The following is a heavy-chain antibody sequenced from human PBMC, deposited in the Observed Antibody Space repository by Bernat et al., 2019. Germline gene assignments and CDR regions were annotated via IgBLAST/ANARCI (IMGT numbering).Heavy chain of an antibody. CDR2: IWYDGSNK. V-gene: IGHV3-33*06. Sequence: QVQLVESGGGVVQPGRSLRLSCAASGFTFSSYGMHWVRQAPGKGLEWVAVIWYDGSNKYYADSVKGRFTISRDNSKNTLYLQMNSLRAEDTAVYYCAKESTMVRGVIVHNWFDPWGQGTLVTVSS. CDR3: AKESTMVRGVIVHNWFDP. J-gene: IGHJ5*02. CDR1: GFTFSSYG. D-gene: IGHD3-10*01.